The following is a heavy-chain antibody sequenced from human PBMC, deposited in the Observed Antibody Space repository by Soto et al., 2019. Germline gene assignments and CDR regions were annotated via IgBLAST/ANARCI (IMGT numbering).Heavy chain of an antibody. CDR2: IIPIFGTA. Sequence: QVQLVQSGAEVKKPGSSVKVSSKASGGTFSSYAISWVRQAPGQGLEWMGGIIPIFGTANYAQKFQGRVTITPDESTITAYMELSSLRSEDTAVYYCARGVTLRYFDWLLPYYFDYWGQGTLVTVSS. J-gene: IGHJ4*02. D-gene: IGHD3-9*01. V-gene: IGHV1-69*05. CDR1: GGTFSSYA. CDR3: ARGVTLRYFDWLLPYYFDY.